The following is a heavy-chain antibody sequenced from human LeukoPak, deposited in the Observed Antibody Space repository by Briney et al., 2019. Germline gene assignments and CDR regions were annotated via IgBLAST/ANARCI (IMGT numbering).Heavy chain of an antibody. D-gene: IGHD3-3*01. Sequence: GRSLRLSCAASGFTFSSYAMHWVRQAPGKGLEWVAVISYDGSNKYYADSVKGRFTISRDNSRNTLYLQVNSLRAEDTAVYYCARVGDRTYFDFWGQGTLVTVSS. CDR2: ISYDGSNK. V-gene: IGHV3-30-3*01. J-gene: IGHJ4*02. CDR1: GFTFSSYA. CDR3: ARVGDRTYFDF.